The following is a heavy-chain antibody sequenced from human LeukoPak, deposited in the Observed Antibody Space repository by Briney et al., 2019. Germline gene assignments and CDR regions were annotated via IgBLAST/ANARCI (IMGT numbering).Heavy chain of an antibody. Sequence: PGRSLRLSCAASGFTFSSYGMHWVRQAPGKGLEWVAVISYDGSNKYYADSVKGRFTISRDNSKNTLYLQMNSLRAEDTAVYYCAKNGDSSGYYSVDYGGQGTLVTVSS. D-gene: IGHD3-22*01. J-gene: IGHJ4*02. CDR2: ISYDGSNK. V-gene: IGHV3-30*18. CDR1: GFTFSSYG. CDR3: AKNGDSSGYYSVDY.